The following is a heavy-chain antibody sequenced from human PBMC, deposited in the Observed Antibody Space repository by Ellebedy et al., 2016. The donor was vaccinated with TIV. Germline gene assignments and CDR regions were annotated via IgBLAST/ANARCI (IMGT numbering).Heavy chain of an antibody. CDR2: IIPIFGTA. V-gene: IGHV1-69*06. D-gene: IGHD6-13*01. J-gene: IGHJ5*02. CDR3: ARGTAGTRDNWFDP. CDR1: GGTFSSYA. Sequence: SVKVSXXASGGTFSSYAISWVRQAPGQGLEWMGGIIPIFGTANYAQKFQGRVTITADKSTSTAYMELSSLRSEDTAVYYCARGTAGTRDNWFDPWGQGTLVTVSS.